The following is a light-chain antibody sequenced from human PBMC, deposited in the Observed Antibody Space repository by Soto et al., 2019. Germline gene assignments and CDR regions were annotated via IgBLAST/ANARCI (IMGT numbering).Light chain of an antibody. CDR3: QQYAESPLT. J-gene: IGKJ4*01. Sequence: EIVMTQSPATLSVSPGERATLSCRASQSVGRNYLAWYQQKPGQAPRLLIHAASSRATGIPDTFSGSGSETDFTLTISRLEPEDFAVYYCQQYAESPLTFGGGTKVEIK. V-gene: IGKV3-20*01. CDR1: QSVGRNY. CDR2: AAS.